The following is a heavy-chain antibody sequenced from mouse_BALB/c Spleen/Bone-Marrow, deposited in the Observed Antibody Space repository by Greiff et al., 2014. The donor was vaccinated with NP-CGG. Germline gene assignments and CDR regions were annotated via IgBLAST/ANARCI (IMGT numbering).Heavy chain of an antibody. Sequence: VQGVESGAELARPGASVKLSCKASGYTFTSYWMQWVKQRPGQGLEWIGAIYPGDGDTRYTQKFKGKATLTADKSSSTAYTQLSSLASEDSAVYYCARRDYGIRENYYAMDYWGQGTSVTVSS. D-gene: IGHD1-2*01. CDR2: IYPGDGDT. CDR1: GYTFTSYW. J-gene: IGHJ4*01. V-gene: IGHV1-87*01. CDR3: ARRDYGIRENYYAMDY.